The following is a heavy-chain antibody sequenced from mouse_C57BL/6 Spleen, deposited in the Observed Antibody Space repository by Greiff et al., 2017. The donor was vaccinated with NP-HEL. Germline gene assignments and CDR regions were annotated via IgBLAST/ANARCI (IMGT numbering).Heavy chain of an antibody. J-gene: IGHJ4*01. CDR2: ISNGGGST. Sequence: DVKLVESGGGLVQPGGSLKLSCAASGFTFGDYYMYWVRQTPEKRLEWVAYISNGGGSTYYPDTVKGRFTISRDNAKNTLYLQMSRLKSEDTAMYYCASAYSMDYWGQGTSVTVSS. D-gene: IGHD2-10*01. CDR3: ASAYSMDY. CDR1: GFTFGDYY. V-gene: IGHV5-12*01.